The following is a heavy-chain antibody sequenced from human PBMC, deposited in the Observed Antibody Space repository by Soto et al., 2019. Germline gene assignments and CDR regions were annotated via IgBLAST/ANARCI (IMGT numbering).Heavy chain of an antibody. J-gene: IGHJ4*02. V-gene: IGHV4-59*12. Sequence: KPSETLSLTCTVSGGSISSYYWSWIRQPPGKGLEWIGYISYSGTTNYNPSLKSRVTISLDTSKNQFSLQLNSVTAADTAVYYCAREGGYNAPARFWGQGTLVTVSS. CDR2: ISYSGTT. CDR1: GGSISSYY. CDR3: AREGGYNAPARF. D-gene: IGHD1-26*01.